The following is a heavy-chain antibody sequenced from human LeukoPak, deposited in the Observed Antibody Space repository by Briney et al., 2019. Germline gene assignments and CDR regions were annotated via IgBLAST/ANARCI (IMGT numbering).Heavy chain of an antibody. CDR2: INHSGST. V-gene: IGHV4-34*01. CDR3: ARARGGWYQVYFDY. J-gene: IGHJ4*02. CDR1: GGSFSGYY. Sequence: SETLSLTCAVYGGSFSGYYWSWIRQPPGKGLEWIGEINHSGSTNYNPSLKSRVTISVDTSKNQFSLKPSSVTAADTAVYYCARARGGWYQVYFDYWGQGTLVTVSS. D-gene: IGHD6-19*01.